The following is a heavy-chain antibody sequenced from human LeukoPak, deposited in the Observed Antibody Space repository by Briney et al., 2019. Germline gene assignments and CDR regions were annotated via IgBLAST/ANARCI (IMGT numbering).Heavy chain of an antibody. J-gene: IGHJ4*02. CDR2: MNPNSGNT. V-gene: IGHV1-8*01. Sequence: ASVKVSCKASGYSFTSYDINWVRQATGQGLEWMGWMNPNSGNTGYAQKFQGRVTMTRNTSISTAYMELSRLRSDDTAVYYCARGEWSPGRSEFDYWGQGTLVTVSS. CDR3: ARGEWSPGRSEFDY. CDR1: GYSFTSYD. D-gene: IGHD3-3*01.